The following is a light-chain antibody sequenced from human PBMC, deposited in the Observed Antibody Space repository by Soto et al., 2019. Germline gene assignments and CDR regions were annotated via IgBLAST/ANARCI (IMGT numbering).Light chain of an antibody. CDR1: QSIRRY. CDR2: AAS. J-gene: IGKJ1*01. CDR3: QQSYSTPWT. V-gene: IGKV1-39*01. Sequence: DIQMTHSPSSLSASVGDRVTITRRASQSIRRYLNWYQQKPGQAPKLLIYAASSLQSGVPSRLSGSGSGTDFTITISSMKNEDFETYYCQQSYSTPWTFGQGTQVDIK.